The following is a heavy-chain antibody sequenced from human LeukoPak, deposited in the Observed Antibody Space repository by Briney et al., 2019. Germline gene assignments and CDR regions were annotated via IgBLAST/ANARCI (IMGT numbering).Heavy chain of an antibody. Sequence: SETLSLTCTVSGGSISSYYWSWIRQPPGKGLEWIGYICYSGSTNYNPSLKSRVTISVDTSKNQFSLKLSSVTAADTAVYYCARSPDIVVVPAANYFDYWGQGTLVTVSS. CDR1: GGSISSYY. CDR2: ICYSGST. V-gene: IGHV4-59*01. CDR3: ARSPDIVVVPAANYFDY. J-gene: IGHJ4*02. D-gene: IGHD2-2*01.